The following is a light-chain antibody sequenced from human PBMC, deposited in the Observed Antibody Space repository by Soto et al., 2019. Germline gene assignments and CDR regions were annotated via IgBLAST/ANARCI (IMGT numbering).Light chain of an antibody. CDR3: SSYAGINPA. Sequence: QSALTQPPSASGSLGQSVAISCTGTSSDVGGYNYVSWYQQHPGKAPKLIIYGVNQRPSGVPDRFSGSKYGNTASLIVSGLQAEDEADYYCSSYAGINPAFGAGTQLTVL. J-gene: IGLJ2*01. CDR1: SSDVGGYNY. CDR2: GVN. V-gene: IGLV2-8*01.